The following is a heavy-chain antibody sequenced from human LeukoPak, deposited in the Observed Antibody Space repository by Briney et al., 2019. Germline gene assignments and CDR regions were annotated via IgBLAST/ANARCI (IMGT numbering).Heavy chain of an antibody. CDR1: GDSISSGNYY. Sequence: SQTLSLTCTLSGDSISSGNYYWSWIRQPAGKVLEWIGRIYTSESTNYNPSLKSRVTISVDTSKNQFSLKLSSVTAADTAVYYCARGEYQLLFSYWGQGTLVTVSS. J-gene: IGHJ4*02. CDR2: IYTSEST. CDR3: ARGEYQLLFSY. V-gene: IGHV4-61*02. D-gene: IGHD2-2*01.